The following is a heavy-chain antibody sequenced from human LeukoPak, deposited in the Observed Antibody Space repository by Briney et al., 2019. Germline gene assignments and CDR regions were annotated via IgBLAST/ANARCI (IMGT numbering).Heavy chain of an antibody. Sequence: SQTLSLTCAVSGGSISSGGYSWSWIRQPPGKGLEWIGYIYHSGSTYYNPSLKSRVTISVDRSKNQFSLKLSSVTAADTAVYYCARGQTGKEMATIDYWGQGTLVTVSS. CDR1: GGSISSGGYS. D-gene: IGHD5-24*01. V-gene: IGHV4-30-2*01. J-gene: IGHJ4*02. CDR3: ARGQTGKEMATIDY. CDR2: IYHSGST.